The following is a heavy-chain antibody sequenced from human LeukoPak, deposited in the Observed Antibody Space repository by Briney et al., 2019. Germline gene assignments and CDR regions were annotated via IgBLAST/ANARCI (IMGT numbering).Heavy chain of an antibody. CDR2: SGNT. CDR3: ARHSYTKYRGVNWYYMDV. CDR1: GGSISSSSYY. D-gene: IGHD4-23*01. J-gene: IGHJ6*03. Sequence: SETLSLTCTVSGGSISSSSYYWGWIRQSPGKGLEWIGYSGNTYYNPPLKSRITIFVDTSKNQFSLRLSSVTAADTAMYYCARHSYTKYRGVNWYYMDVWGKGTTVTVSS. V-gene: IGHV4-39*01.